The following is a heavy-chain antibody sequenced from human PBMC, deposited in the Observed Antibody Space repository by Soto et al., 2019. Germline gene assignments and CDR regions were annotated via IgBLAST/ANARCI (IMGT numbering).Heavy chain of an antibody. Sequence: GGSLRLSCAASGFTFSSYAMSWVRQAPGKGLEWVSAISGSGGSTYYADSVKGRFTISRDNSKNTLYLQMNSLRAEDTAVYYCARHSSITTRSAEYFQHWGQGTLVTVSS. D-gene: IGHD6-13*01. V-gene: IGHV3-23*01. CDR1: GFTFSSYA. CDR2: ISGSGGST. J-gene: IGHJ1*01. CDR3: ARHSSITTRSAEYFQH.